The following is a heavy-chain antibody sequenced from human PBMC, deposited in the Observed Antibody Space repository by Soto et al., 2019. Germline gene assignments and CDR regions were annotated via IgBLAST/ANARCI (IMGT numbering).Heavy chain of an antibody. V-gene: IGHV3-9*01. CDR2: ISWNSGSI. Sequence: SLRLSCAASGFTFDDYAMHWVRQAPGKGLEWVSGISWNSGSIGYADSVKGRFTISRDNAKNSLYLQMNSLRAEDTALYYCAKGYCSGGSCYPYYFDYWGQGTLVTVSS. J-gene: IGHJ4*02. D-gene: IGHD2-15*01. CDR3: AKGYCSGGSCYPYYFDY. CDR1: GFTFDDYA.